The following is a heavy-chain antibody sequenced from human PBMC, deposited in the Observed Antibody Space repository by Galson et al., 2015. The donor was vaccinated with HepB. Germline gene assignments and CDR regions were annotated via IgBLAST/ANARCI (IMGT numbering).Heavy chain of an antibody. V-gene: IGHV3-15*07. J-gene: IGHJ4*02. CDR3: MTDYSYEGY. Sequence: SLRHSCAASGLSLSHAWMNWVRQAPGKGLEWVGRIKSKSDGGAVDYAAPVKGRATISRDESKNTFFLEMSNLKTEDTAVYYCMTDYSYEGYWGQGTLVTVSS. CDR1: GLSLSHAW. D-gene: IGHD3-22*01. CDR2: IKSKSDGGAV.